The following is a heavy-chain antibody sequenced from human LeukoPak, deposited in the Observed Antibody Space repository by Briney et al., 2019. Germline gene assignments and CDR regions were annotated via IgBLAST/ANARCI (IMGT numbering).Heavy chain of an antibody. CDR3: ARDDAAFDY. J-gene: IGHJ4*02. Sequence: SETLSLTCIVSNGSISNYYWSWIRQPPGKGLEWIGYIYYSGNTNYNPSPKSRVTISVDTSKNQFSLKVNSVTAADTAVYYCARDDAAFDYWGQGTLVTVSS. D-gene: IGHD2-2*01. CDR2: IYYSGNT. V-gene: IGHV4-59*01. CDR1: NGSISNYY.